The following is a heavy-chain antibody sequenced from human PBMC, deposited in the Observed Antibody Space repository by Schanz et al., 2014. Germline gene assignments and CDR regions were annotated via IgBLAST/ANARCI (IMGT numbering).Heavy chain of an antibody. Sequence: EVQLVESGGGLVQPGGSLRLSCAASGFTFSSYWMHWVRQVPGKGLVWVSRIKSDGSSTSYADSVKGRFTISRDNAKNTLYLQMNSLRAEDTAVYYCARPALWFGEVLSLDYWGQGALVTVSS. CDR3: ARPALWFGEVLSLDY. CDR2: IKSDGSST. CDR1: GFTFSSYW. V-gene: IGHV3-74*02. J-gene: IGHJ4*02. D-gene: IGHD3-10*01.